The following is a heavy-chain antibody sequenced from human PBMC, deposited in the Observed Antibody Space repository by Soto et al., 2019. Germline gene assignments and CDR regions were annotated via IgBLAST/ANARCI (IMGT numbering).Heavy chain of an antibody. D-gene: IGHD3-3*01. Sequence: GGSLRLSCAASGFAFANYEMHWVRQSPGKGLDWVAYINGGGDVKYYADSVEGRFTISGDNAKNALFLQMDNLRAEDTAIYYCARLSGDGFWKSYSPYNLFESWGQGALVTVSS. V-gene: IGHV3-48*03. CDR2: INGGGDVK. CDR3: ARLSGDGFWKSYSPYNLFES. J-gene: IGHJ5*01. CDR1: GFAFANYE.